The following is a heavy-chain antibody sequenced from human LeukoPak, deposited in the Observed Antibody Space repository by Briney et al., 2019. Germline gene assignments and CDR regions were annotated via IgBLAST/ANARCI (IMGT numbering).Heavy chain of an antibody. CDR2: IYYSGST. Sequence: SETLSLTCTVAGGSISSSSYYWGWIRQPPGKGLEWIGSIYYSGSTYYNPSLKSQVTISVDTSKNQFSLKLSSVTAADTAVYYCARRMELVPSFDYWGQGTLVTVSS. CDR3: ARRMELVPSFDY. J-gene: IGHJ4*02. D-gene: IGHD6-13*01. V-gene: IGHV4-39*01. CDR1: GGSISSSSYY.